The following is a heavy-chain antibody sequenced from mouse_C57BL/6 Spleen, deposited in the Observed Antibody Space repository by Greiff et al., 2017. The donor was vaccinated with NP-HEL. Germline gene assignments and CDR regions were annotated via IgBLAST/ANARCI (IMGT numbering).Heavy chain of an antibody. CDR3: AKSSNCLAY. D-gene: IGHD2-5*01. CDR2: IYTRSGNT. Sequence: QVQLQQSGAELARPGASVKLSCKASGYTFTSYGISWVKQRTGQGLEWIGEIYTRSGNTYYNEKFKGKATLTADTSSSTAYIELRSLTSEYSAVYFCAKSSNCLAYWGQGTLVTVSA. CDR1: GYTFTSYG. V-gene: IGHV1-81*01. J-gene: IGHJ3*01.